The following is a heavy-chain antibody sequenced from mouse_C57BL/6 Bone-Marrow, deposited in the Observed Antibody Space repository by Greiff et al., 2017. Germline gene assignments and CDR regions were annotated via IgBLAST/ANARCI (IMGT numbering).Heavy chain of an antibody. CDR3: AREGLGLVWYFDV. CDR2: LDPSDSYT. CDR1: GYTFTSYW. D-gene: IGHD4-1*01. J-gene: IGHJ1*03. V-gene: IGHV1-50*01. Sequence: QVQLQQPGAELVKPGASVKLSCKASGYTFTSYWMQWVNQRPGQGLEWIGELDPSDSYTNYNQKFKGKATLTVDTSSSTAYMQLSSLTSEDSAVYCGAREGLGLVWYFDVWDTGTTVTVAS.